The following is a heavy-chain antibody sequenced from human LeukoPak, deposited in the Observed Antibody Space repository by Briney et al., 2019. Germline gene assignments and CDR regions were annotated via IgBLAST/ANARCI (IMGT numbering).Heavy chain of an antibody. Sequence: ASVKVSYKASGYTFTSYAMHWVRQAPGQRLEWMGWINAGNGNTKYSQKFQGRVTITRDTSASTAYMELSSLRSEDTAVYYCARLAYCSGGSCYSKGVNHWGQGTLVTVSS. J-gene: IGHJ5*02. CDR3: ARLAYCSGGSCYSKGVNH. V-gene: IGHV1-3*01. CDR1: GYTFTSYA. D-gene: IGHD2-15*01. CDR2: INAGNGNT.